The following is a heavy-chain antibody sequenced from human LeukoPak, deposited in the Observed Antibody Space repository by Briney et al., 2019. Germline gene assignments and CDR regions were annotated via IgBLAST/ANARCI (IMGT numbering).Heavy chain of an antibody. CDR2: INPNSGGT. V-gene: IGHV1-2*02. CDR3: ARVDTVVVPAGITWFDP. J-gene: IGHJ5*02. D-gene: IGHD2-2*02. Sequence: GASVKVSCKASGYTFTGYYMHWVRQAPGQGLEWMGWINPNSGGTNYAQKFQGRVTMSRDTSISTAYMELSRLRSDDTAVCYCARVDTVVVPAGITWFDPWGQGTLVTVSS. CDR1: GYTFTGYY.